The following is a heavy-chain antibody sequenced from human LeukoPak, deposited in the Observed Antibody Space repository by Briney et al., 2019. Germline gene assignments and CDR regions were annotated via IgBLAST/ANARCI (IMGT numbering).Heavy chain of an antibody. V-gene: IGHV3-11*06. CDR1: GFTFSDYY. Sequence: EGSLRLSCAASGFTFSDYYMSWIRQAPGKGLEWVSYISSSSSYTNYADSVKGRFTISRDNAKNSLYLRMNSLRAEDTAVYYCAREGSGYFDYWGQGTLVTVSS. CDR2: ISSSSSYT. J-gene: IGHJ4*02. D-gene: IGHD3-3*01. CDR3: AREGSGYFDY.